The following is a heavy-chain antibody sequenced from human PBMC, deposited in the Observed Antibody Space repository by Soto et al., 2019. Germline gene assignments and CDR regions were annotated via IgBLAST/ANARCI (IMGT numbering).Heavy chain of an antibody. D-gene: IGHD6-13*01. J-gene: IGHJ6*02. CDR2: INHSGST. V-gene: IGHV4-34*01. Sequence: PSETLSLTCAVYGGSFSGYYWSWIRQPPGKGLEWIGEINHSGSTNYNPSLKSRVTISVDTSKNQFSLKLSSVTAADTAVYYCARAYTWGSSWSSRYYYGMDVWGQGTTVT. CDR1: GGSFSGYY. CDR3: ARAYTWGSSWSSRYYYGMDV.